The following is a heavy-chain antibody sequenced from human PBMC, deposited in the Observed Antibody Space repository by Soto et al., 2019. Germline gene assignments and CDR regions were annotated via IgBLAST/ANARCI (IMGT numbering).Heavy chain of an antibody. CDR1: GGTFSSYA. CDR2: IIPIFGTA. D-gene: IGHD4-4*01. V-gene: IGHV1-69*13. CDR3: ARDRSNSWFDP. Sequence: SVKVSCKASGGTFSSYAISWVRQAPGQGLEWMGGIIPIFGTANYAQKFQGRVTITANESTSTAYMELSRLRSEDTDLYYCARDRSNSWFDPWGQGTLVTVSS. J-gene: IGHJ5*02.